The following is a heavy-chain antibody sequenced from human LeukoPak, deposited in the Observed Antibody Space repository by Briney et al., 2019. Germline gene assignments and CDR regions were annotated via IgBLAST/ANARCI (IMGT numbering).Heavy chain of an antibody. CDR2: FYDGGGT. D-gene: IGHD3-10*01. CDR3: ARAFQYGSGSHPYSL. Sequence: GGPLRLYCAASGFSVSNNYLSGFGRPPGKGRGGVSVFYDGGGTYYADSVKGRFTISRDNFKNTVYLQMNSLRAEDTAVYYCARAFQYGSGSHPYSLWGQGTLVTVSS. V-gene: IGHV3-66*01. CDR1: GFSVSNNY. J-gene: IGHJ4*02.